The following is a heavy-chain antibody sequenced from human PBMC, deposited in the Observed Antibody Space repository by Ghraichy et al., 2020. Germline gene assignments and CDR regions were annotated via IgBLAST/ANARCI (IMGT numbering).Heavy chain of an antibody. D-gene: IGHD6-13*01. J-gene: IGHJ6*02. Sequence: GGSLRLSCAASGFTFSSYAMSWVRQAPGKGLEWVSAISGSGGSTYYADSVKGRFTISRDNSKNTLYLQMNSLRAEDTAVYYCAKVDDSSWYLSPFYYYGMDVWGQGTTVTVSS. CDR2: ISGSGGST. CDR1: GFTFSSYA. CDR3: AKVDDSSWYLSPFYYYGMDV. V-gene: IGHV3-23*01.